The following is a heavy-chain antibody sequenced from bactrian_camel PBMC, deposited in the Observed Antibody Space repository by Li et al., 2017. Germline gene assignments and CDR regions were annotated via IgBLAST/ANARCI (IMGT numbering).Heavy chain of an antibody. D-gene: IGHD6*01. CDR3: AARVCYYGTSIVFSSSSYTY. V-gene: IGHV3S25*01. Sequence: GGSVQAGGSLRLSCGASGSIYGDACVGWLRQDPGKEREGVGGIYTDGGRTYYADSVKGRFTISRDNAKNTVYLQMNSLKPDGTGMYYCAARVCYYGTSIVFSSSSYTYWGQGTQVTVS. CDR2: IYTDGGRT. CDR1: GSIYGDAC. J-gene: IGHJ4*01.